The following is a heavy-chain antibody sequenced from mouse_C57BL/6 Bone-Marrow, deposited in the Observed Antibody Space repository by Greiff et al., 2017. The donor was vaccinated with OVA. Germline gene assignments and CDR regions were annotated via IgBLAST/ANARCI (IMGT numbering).Heavy chain of an antibody. J-gene: IGHJ4*01. CDR2: IDPSDSYT. CDR1: GYTFTSYW. CDR3: ARLTYYDYDAYAMDY. Sequence: VQLQQPGAELVMPGASVKLSCKASGYTFTSYWMHWVKQRPGQGLEWIGEIDPSDSYTNYNQKFKGKSTLTVDKSSSTAYMQLSSLTSEDSAVYDCARLTYYDYDAYAMDYWGQGTSVTVSS. D-gene: IGHD2-4*01. V-gene: IGHV1-69*01.